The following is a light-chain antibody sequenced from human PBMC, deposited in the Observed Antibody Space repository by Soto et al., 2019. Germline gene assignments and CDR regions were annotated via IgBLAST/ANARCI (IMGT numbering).Light chain of an antibody. CDR2: DAS. Sequence: DIQMTQSPSTLSAYVGDRVTFTCRASQSISTWLAWYQQKPGKAPKLLIYDASSLQSDVPSRFSGSGSGTEFTLIISALQTDDFASYYCQQYMNYATFGQGTKVEIK. V-gene: IGKV1-5*01. CDR3: QQYMNYAT. J-gene: IGKJ1*01. CDR1: QSISTW.